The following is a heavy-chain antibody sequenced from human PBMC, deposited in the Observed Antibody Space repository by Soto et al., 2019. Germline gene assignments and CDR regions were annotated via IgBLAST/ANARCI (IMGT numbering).Heavy chain of an antibody. J-gene: IGHJ4*02. D-gene: IGHD2-2*01. Sequence: QVQLVGSGGGVVQPWRSLRLYCAASGFSFRSYAMHWVRQAPGKGLEWVAVMSYDGSDKDYADSVKGRFTISRDNSKNTLYLQMSSLRAEDTAVYYCARARLDTPALEYWGQGTLVTVSS. CDR1: GFSFRSYA. CDR3: ARARLDTPALEY. CDR2: MSYDGSDK. V-gene: IGHV3-30-3*01.